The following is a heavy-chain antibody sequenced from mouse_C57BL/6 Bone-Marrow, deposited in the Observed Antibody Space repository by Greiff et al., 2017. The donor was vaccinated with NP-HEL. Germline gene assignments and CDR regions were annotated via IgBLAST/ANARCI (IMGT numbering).Heavy chain of an antibody. Sequence: EVQVVESGEGLVKPGGSLKLSCAASGFTFSSYAMSWVRQTPEKRLEWVAYISSGGDYIYYADTVKGRFTISRDNARNTLYLQMSSLKSEDTAMYYCTRDFRPDYDYDGAWFAYWGQGTLVTVSA. V-gene: IGHV5-9-1*02. D-gene: IGHD2-4*01. CDR2: ISSGGDYI. CDR3: TRDFRPDYDYDGAWFAY. CDR1: GFTFSSYA. J-gene: IGHJ3*01.